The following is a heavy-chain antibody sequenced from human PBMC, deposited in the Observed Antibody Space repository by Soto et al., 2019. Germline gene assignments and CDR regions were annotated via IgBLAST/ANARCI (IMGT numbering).Heavy chain of an antibody. Sequence: QVQLVQSGAEVKKPGSSVKVSCKASGGTLSSYVISWVRQAPGQGLEWMGGIIPIYGTANYAEKFQGRVTITADESTSTAYMELRRLGSEDTAIYYCARDCGGCSAGSCRYNWFDPWGQGPLVTVSS. V-gene: IGHV1-69*01. CDR2: IIPIYGTA. CDR1: GGTLSSYV. CDR3: ARDCGGCSAGSCRYNWFDP. J-gene: IGHJ5*02. D-gene: IGHD2-15*01.